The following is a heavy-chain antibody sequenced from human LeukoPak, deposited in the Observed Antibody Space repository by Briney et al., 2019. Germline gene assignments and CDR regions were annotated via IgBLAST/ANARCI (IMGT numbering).Heavy chain of an antibody. CDR2: IEQDRSGK. Sequence: GGSLRLSCAASGFIFSSHWMTWVRQAPGKGLEWVADIEQDRSGKNYVDSVKGRFTVSRDNAKNSLYLQMNSLRADDTAVYYCARDRTAAAGTPRDFDYWGQGTLVTVSS. D-gene: IGHD6-13*01. J-gene: IGHJ4*02. CDR3: ARDRTAAAGTPRDFDY. V-gene: IGHV3-7*03. CDR1: GFIFSSHW.